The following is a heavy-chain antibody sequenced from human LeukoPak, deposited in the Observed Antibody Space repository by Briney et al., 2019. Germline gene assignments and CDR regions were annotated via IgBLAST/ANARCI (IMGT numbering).Heavy chain of an antibody. CDR2: ISGSGGST. V-gene: IGHV3-23*01. Sequence: GGSLRLSCAASGFTFSSYAMSWVRQAPGKGLEWVSAISGSGGSTYYADSVKGRFTISRDNSKNTLYLQMNSLRAEDTAVYYCAKDFGSSSWFAPRFDPWGQGTLATVSS. D-gene: IGHD6-13*01. CDR1: GFTFSSYA. J-gene: IGHJ5*02. CDR3: AKDFGSSSWFAPRFDP.